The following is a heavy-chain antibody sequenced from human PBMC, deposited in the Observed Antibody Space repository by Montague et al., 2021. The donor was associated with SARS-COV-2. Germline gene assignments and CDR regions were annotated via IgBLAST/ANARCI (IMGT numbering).Heavy chain of an antibody. CDR1: GGSFSGHH. J-gene: IGHJ6*03. CDR2: INHSGST. Sequence: SETLSLTCAVHGGSFSGHHWTWIRQPPGKGLEWIGEINHSGSTNYNPSLKSRLTISVDTSKNQFSLKLSSVTAADTAVYYCARGLVLGEEGAVMVYFSYYMDVWGKGTTVTVSS. D-gene: IGHD3-16*01. V-gene: IGHV4-34*01. CDR3: ARGLVLGEEGAVMVYFSYYMDV.